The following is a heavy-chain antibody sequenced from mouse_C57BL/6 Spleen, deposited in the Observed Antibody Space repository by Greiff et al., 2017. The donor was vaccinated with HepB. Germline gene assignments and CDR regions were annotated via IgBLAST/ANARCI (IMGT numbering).Heavy chain of an antibody. CDR1: GYTFTSYG. D-gene: IGHD1-1*02. V-gene: IGHV1-53*01. J-gene: IGHJ1*01. CDR2: INPSNGGT. Sequence: QVQLQQSGTELVKPGASVKLSCKASGYTFTSYGMHWVKQRPGQGLEWIGNINPSNGGTTYNEKFKSKATLTVDKSSSTAYMQLSSLTSEDSSFYCCARGWVLAGWYFCVWGAGTTVTVSS. CDR3: ARGWVLAGWYFCV.